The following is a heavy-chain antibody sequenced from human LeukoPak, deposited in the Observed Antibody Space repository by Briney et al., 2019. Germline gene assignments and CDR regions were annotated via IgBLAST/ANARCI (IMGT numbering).Heavy chain of an antibody. D-gene: IGHD4-23*01. CDR3: GRDLSGGRPDY. CDR2: ISSSGSTI. V-gene: IGHV3-48*03. Sequence: GGSLRLSCAASGLAFSSYEMTWVRQAPGKGLEWVSYISSSGSTIYYADSVKGRFTISRDNAKNSLYLQMNSLRAEDTAVYYCGRDLSGGRPDYWGQGTLVTVSS. CDR1: GLAFSSYE. J-gene: IGHJ4*02.